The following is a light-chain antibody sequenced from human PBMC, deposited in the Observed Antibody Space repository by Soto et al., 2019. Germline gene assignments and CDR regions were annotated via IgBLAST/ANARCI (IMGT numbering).Light chain of an antibody. Sequence: DIQMTQSPSTLSASMGDTVTITCRASQSISSWLAWYQHKPGKAPKLLIYQASILHSGVLSRFSGSGSGTDFTLTITGLQPDDFATYYCQQYNSNYRLWTFGQGTKVEIK. CDR3: QQYNSNYRLWT. J-gene: IGKJ1*01. CDR1: QSISSW. V-gene: IGKV1-5*03. CDR2: QAS.